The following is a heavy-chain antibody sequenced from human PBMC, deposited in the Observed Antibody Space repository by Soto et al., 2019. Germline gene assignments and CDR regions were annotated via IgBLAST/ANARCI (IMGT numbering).Heavy chain of an antibody. CDR1: GYTFTGYY. CDR2: INPNSGGT. CDR3: ARDTEDTAMAGPNLDY. Sequence: GSVKVSFKASGYTFTGYYLLWVRQAPGQGPECMGWINPNSGGTNYAQKFQGWVTMTRDTSISTAYMELSRLRSDDTAVYYCARDTEDTAMAGPNLDYWGQGTLVTVSS. J-gene: IGHJ4*02. V-gene: IGHV1-2*04. D-gene: IGHD5-18*01.